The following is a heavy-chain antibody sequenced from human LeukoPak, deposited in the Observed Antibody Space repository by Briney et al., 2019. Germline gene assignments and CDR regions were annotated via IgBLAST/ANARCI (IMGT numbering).Heavy chain of an antibody. CDR2: ISGSGGST. J-gene: IGHJ4*02. V-gene: IGHV3-23*01. Sequence: GGSLRLSCAASGFTFSSYAMSWVRQAPGKGLEWVSAISGSGGSTHYAVSVRGRFTISRDDAKNSLYVQMNSLREEDTAVYYCARVGYSGWNLEYWGQGTLVTVSS. CDR3: ARVGYSGWNLEY. D-gene: IGHD5-12*01. CDR1: GFTFSSYA.